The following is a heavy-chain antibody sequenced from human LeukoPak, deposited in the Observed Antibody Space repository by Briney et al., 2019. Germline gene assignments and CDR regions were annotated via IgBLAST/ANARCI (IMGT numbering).Heavy chain of an antibody. Sequence: PGGSLRLSCAASGFTVSSNYMHWVRQAPGKGLEWVAVISYDGSNKYYADSVKGRFTISRDNAKNSLYLQMNSLRAEDTAVYYCARDYDFYCSGGSCYSPRLSDYWGQGTLVTVSS. J-gene: IGHJ4*02. CDR3: ARDYDFYCSGGSCYSPRLSDY. CDR2: ISYDGSNK. V-gene: IGHV3-30*03. CDR1: GFTVSSNY. D-gene: IGHD2-15*01.